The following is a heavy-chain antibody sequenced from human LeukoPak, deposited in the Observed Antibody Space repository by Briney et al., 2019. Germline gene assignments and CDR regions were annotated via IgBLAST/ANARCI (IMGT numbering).Heavy chain of an antibody. D-gene: IGHD6-19*01. CDR2: IYYIGST. V-gene: IGHV4-59*01. CDR3: ARGSGWLPDY. Sequence: SETLSLTCSVSGGSISSYYWTWIRQPPGKGLEWIGYIYYIGSTNYNPSLKSRVTISVDTSKNQFSLTLSSVTAADTAVYYCARGSGWLPDYWGQGTLVSVSS. J-gene: IGHJ4*02. CDR1: GGSISSYY.